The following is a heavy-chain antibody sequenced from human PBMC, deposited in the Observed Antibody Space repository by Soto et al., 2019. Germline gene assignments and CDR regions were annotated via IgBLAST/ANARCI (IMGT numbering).Heavy chain of an antibody. D-gene: IGHD3-22*01. CDR2: INPNSGGT. CDR1: GYTFTGYY. CDR3: ARDFTYYDGYHYGMDV. Sequence: GASVKVSCKASGYTFTGYYMHWVRQAPGQGLEWMGWINPNSGGTNYAQKFQGWVTMTRDTSISTAYMELSRLRSDDTAVYYCARDFTYYDGYHYGMDVWGQGTTVTVSS. J-gene: IGHJ6*02. V-gene: IGHV1-2*04.